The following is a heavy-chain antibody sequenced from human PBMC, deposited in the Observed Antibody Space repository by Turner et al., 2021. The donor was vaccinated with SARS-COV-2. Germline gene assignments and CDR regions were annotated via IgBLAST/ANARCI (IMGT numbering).Heavy chain of an antibody. CDR2: ISSSSSYI. Sequence: EVQLVESGGGLVKPGGSLRLSCAASGFTFSSYTMYWVRQAPGKGLEWVLSISSSSSYIYYADSVKGRFTISRDNAKNSRYLQMNSLRAEDTAVYYCARGTYYYGSSVYSGTNWFDPWGQGTLVTVSS. V-gene: IGHV3-21*01. CDR3: ARGTYYYGSSVYSGTNWFDP. CDR1: GFTFSSYT. D-gene: IGHD3-22*01. J-gene: IGHJ5*02.